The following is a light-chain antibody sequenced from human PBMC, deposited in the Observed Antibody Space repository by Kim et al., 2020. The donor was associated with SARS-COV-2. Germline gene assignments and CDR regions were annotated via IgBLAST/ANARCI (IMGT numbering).Light chain of an antibody. J-gene: IGLJ1*01. Sequence: HSALTQPASVSGSPGQSITITCTGTSSDVSGYNYVSWFQQHPGTAPKLMIYDVSKWPSGVSYRFSGTKSGNTASMTISGLHDEDEADDYCISFTNSPSYVFGSGTKVTVL. CDR1: SSDVSGYNY. CDR3: ISFTNSPSYV. CDR2: DVS. V-gene: IGLV2-14*03.